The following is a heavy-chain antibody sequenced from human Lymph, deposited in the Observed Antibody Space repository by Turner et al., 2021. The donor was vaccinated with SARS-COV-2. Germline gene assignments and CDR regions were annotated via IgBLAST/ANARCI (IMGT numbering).Heavy chain of an antibody. CDR1: GFTFSNYG. CDR3: AREGMFTLTTGLDY. D-gene: IGHD3-22*01. J-gene: IGHJ4*02. V-gene: IGHV3-30*03. CDR2: ISYDGTNK. Sequence: QVQLVESGGGVVLPGRYLRISCAASGFTFSNYGMHWVRQAPGKGLEWVALISYDGTNKYYADSVKGRFTISRDNSKNTLYLQMNSLRAEDTAVYYCAREGMFTLTTGLDYWVQGTLFTVSS.